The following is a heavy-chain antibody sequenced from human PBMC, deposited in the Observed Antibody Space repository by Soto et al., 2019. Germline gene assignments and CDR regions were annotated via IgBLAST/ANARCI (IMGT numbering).Heavy chain of an antibody. D-gene: IGHD2-2*01. Sequence: GESLKISCKGSGYTFTRYWLTWVRQMPGKGLEWMGRIDPSDSYTNYSPSFQGHVTISADKSISTAYLQWSSLKASDTAMYYCAYVPAAYASNWFGPWGRGTRVTVSS. CDR2: IDPSDSYT. CDR3: AYVPAAYASNWFGP. V-gene: IGHV5-10-1*01. J-gene: IGHJ5*02. CDR1: GYTFTRYW.